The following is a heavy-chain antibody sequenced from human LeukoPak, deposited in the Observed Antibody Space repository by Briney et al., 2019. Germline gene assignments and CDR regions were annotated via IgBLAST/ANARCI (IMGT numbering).Heavy chain of an antibody. J-gene: IGHJ6*03. CDR1: GGSIGSSSYY. CDR2: IYYSGST. D-gene: IGHD6-6*01. CDR3: ARRAARVYYYYMDV. V-gene: IGHV4-39*01. Sequence: SETLSLTCTVSGGSIGSSSYYWGWIRQPPGKGLEWIGSIYYSGSTYYNPSLKSRVTISVDTSKNQFSLKLSSVTAADTAVYYCARRAARVYYYYMDVWGKGTTVTVSS.